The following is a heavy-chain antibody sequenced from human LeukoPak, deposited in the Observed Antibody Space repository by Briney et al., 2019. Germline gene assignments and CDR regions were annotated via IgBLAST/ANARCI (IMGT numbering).Heavy chain of an antibody. CDR1: GYTFTSYG. V-gene: IGHV1-18*01. D-gene: IGHD6-13*01. CDR3: TRASAGYSNSKLDY. CDR2: ISAYNGNT. Sequence: ASVKVSCKASGYTFTSYGISWVRQAPRQGLEWMGWISAYNGNTKYAQKLQGRVTMTTDTTTSTAYMELRSLRSDDTAVYYCTRASAGYSNSKLDYWGQGTLVTVSS. J-gene: IGHJ4*02.